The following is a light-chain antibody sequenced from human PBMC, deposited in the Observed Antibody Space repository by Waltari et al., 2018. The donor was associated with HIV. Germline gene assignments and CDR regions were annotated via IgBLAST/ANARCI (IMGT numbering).Light chain of an antibody. V-gene: IGKV1-39*01. CDR2: AAS. CDR3: QQSYSTPPLT. J-gene: IGKJ2*01. CDR1: QSISSY. Sequence: SASVGDRVTITCRASQSISSYLNWYQQKPGKAPKLLIYAASSLQSGVPSRFSGSGSGTDFTLTISSLQPEDFATYYCQQSYSTPPLTFGQGTKLEIK.